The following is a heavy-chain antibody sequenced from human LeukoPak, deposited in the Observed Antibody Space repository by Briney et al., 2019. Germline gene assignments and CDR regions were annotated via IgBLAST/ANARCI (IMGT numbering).Heavy chain of an antibody. CDR1: GFTFSNYW. Sequence: GGSLRLSCAASGFTFSNYWIHWVRQAPGKGLVWVSRISSDGSITNYADSVKGRFTISRDNAKNTLYLQMNSLRAEDTAVYYCARGPRYYDSSGFHFRFDYWGQGTLVTVSS. D-gene: IGHD3-22*01. J-gene: IGHJ4*02. V-gene: IGHV3-74*01. CDR3: ARGPRYYDSSGFHFRFDY. CDR2: ISSDGSIT.